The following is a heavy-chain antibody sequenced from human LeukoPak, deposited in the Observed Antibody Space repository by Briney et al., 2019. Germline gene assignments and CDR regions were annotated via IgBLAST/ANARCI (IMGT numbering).Heavy chain of an antibody. D-gene: IGHD2-15*01. CDR1: GGSISSSSYY. CDR2: VYYSGST. V-gene: IGHV4-39*01. CDR3: ARLCSGGSCYGNY. Sequence: SETLSLTCTVSGGSISSSSYYWGWIRQPPGRGLEWVGWVYYSGSTYYNPSLKSRVTISVDTSKNQFSLKLSSVTAADTAVYYCARLCSGGSCYGNYWGQGTLVTVSS. J-gene: IGHJ4*02.